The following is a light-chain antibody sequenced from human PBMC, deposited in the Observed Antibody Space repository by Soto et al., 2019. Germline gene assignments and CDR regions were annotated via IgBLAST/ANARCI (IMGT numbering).Light chain of an antibody. CDR2: EDS. CDR1: SSDVGGYNY. V-gene: IGLV2-8*01. Sequence: QSARTQPPSASGSPGQSVTISCTGTSSDVGGYNYVSWYQQHPGKAPKLMIYEDSKRPSGVPDRFSGSKSGNTASLTVSGLQAEDEADYYCSSYAGRNNFGFGGGTKLTVL. J-gene: IGLJ2*01. CDR3: SSYAGRNNFG.